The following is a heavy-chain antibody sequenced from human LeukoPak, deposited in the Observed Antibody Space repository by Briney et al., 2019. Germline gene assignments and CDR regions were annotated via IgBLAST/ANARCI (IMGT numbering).Heavy chain of an antibody. D-gene: IGHD3-3*01. CDR1: GYTFTSYG. J-gene: IGHJ5*02. V-gene: IGHV1-18*01. CDR2: ISAYNGNT. Sequence: ASVKVSCKASGYTFTSYGISWVRQAPGQGLEWMGWISAYNGNTNYAQKFQGRVTMTRDTSISTAYMELSRLRSDDTAVYYCARAVVFGENWFDPWGQGTLVTVSS. CDR3: ARAVVFGENWFDP.